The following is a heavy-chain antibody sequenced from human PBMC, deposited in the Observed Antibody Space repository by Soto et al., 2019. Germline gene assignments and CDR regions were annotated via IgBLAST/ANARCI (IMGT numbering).Heavy chain of an antibody. J-gene: IGHJ5*02. CDR3: ARDSRNYRLSSRNWFDP. CDR1: GYTFTGYY. CDR2: INPNSGGT. V-gene: IGHV1-2*02. D-gene: IGHD1-7*01. Sequence: ASVKVSCKASGYTFTGYYMHWVRQAPGQGLEWMGWINPNSGGTNYAQKFQGRVTMTRGTSISTAHMELSRLRSDDTAVYYCARDSRNYRLSSRNWFDPWGQGTLVTVSS.